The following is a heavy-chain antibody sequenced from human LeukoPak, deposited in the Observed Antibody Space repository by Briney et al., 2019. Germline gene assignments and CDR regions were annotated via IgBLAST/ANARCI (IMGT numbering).Heavy chain of an antibody. J-gene: IGHJ3*02. D-gene: IGHD5-12*01. CDR3: ASELARGYSGYDRDAFDI. CDR1: GFTFSSYS. CDR2: ISSSSSYI. V-gene: IGHV3-21*01. Sequence: GGSLRLSCAASGFTFSSYSMNWVRQAPGKGLEWVSSISSSSSYIYYADSVKGRFTISRDNAKNSLYLQMNSLRAEDTAVYYCASELARGYSGYDRDAFDIWGQGTMVTVSS.